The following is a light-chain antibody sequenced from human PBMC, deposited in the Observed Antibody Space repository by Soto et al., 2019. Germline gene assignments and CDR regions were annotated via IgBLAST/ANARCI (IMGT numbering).Light chain of an antibody. CDR2: EVN. V-gene: IGLV2-23*02. CDR1: TSDVGSYNL. CDR3: CSYVGSSILM. Sequence: QSVLTQPASVSGSPGQSITISCSGTTSDVGSYNLVSWYQQLPGKAPKLIIYEVNEPPSGFSDRFSGSKSGNTASLTISGLQGEDEADYYCCSYVGSSILMFGGGTKLTVL. J-gene: IGLJ3*02.